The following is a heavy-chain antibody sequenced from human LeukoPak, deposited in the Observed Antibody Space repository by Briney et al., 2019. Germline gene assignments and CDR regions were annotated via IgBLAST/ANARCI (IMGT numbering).Heavy chain of an antibody. Sequence: SETLSLTCAVYGESFSGYYWSWIRQPPGKGLEWIGEINHSGSTNYNPSLKSRVTISVDTSKNQFSLKLSSVTAADTAVYYCARYAPEGGDYYDSSGYYYPYFDYWGQGTLVTVSS. CDR1: GESFSGYY. J-gene: IGHJ4*02. D-gene: IGHD3-22*01. CDR2: INHSGST. CDR3: ARYAPEGGDYYDSSGYYYPYFDY. V-gene: IGHV4-34*01.